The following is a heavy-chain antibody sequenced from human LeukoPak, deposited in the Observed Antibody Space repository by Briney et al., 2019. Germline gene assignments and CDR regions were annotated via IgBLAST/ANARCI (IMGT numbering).Heavy chain of an antibody. Sequence: PGGALRLSCAASGFTFSTHRMSWVRQVPGKGLEWVANINEDGSERNYVDSVKGRFTISRDNAKNSLYLQMNSLRAEDTAVYYCAADPGYGTGAWGQGTLVTVSS. J-gene: IGHJ5*02. D-gene: IGHD6-19*01. V-gene: IGHV3-7*05. CDR3: AADPGYGTGA. CDR2: INEDGSER. CDR1: GFTFSTHR.